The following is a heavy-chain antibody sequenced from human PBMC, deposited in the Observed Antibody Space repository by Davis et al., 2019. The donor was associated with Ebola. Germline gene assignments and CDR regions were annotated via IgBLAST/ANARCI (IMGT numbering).Heavy chain of an antibody. CDR3: ARVNAVTGYSRFDP. J-gene: IGHJ5*02. CDR2: INWNGGST. D-gene: IGHD3-9*01. Sequence: GESLKISCAASGFTFSSYSMNRVRQAPGKGLEWVSGINWNGGSTGYADSVKGRFTISRDNAKNSLYLRLNSLRAEDTALYHCARVNAVTGYSRFDPWGQGTLVTVSS. V-gene: IGHV3-20*01. CDR1: GFTFSSYS.